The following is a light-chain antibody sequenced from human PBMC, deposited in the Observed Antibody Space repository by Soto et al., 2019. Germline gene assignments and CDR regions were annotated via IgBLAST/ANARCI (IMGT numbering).Light chain of an antibody. CDR1: SSDIGGYNY. J-gene: IGLJ1*01. Sequence: QSVLTQPRSVPGSPGQSVTISCTGTSSDIGGYNYVSWYQQHPGKAPKLMIYTVTKRPSGVPDRFSGSKSDNTASLTISGLQADDEADYYCCSYAGSSSYVFGTGTRSPS. CDR3: CSYAGSSSYV. V-gene: IGLV2-11*01. CDR2: TVT.